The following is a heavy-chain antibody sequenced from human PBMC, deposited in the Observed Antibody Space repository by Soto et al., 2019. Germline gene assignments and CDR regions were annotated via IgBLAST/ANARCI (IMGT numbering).Heavy chain of an antibody. CDR2: IYYTGST. J-gene: IGHJ6*02. CDR1: GGSFSSGDYY. V-gene: IGHV4-30-4*01. CDR3: ARIHFGDEPSYYYYGMDV. D-gene: IGHD4-17*01. Sequence: QVQLQESGPGVVKPSQTLSLTCTVSGGSFSSGDYYWSWVRQPPGKGLEWIGYIYYTGSTFNNPSRKSRVSISVATSKTQFSLKLSSVTAADPAVYYCARIHFGDEPSYYYYGMDVWGQGTTVTVSS.